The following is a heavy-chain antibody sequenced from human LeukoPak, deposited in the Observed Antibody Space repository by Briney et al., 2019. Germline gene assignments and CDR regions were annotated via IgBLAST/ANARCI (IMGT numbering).Heavy chain of an antibody. Sequence: PGGSLRLSCTASGFTFGDYAMSWVRQAPGKGLAWVGFIRSKAYGGTTEYAASVKGRFTISRDDSKSIAYLQMNSLKTEDTAVYYCTRDPPYYDFWSGYYNYWGQGTLVTVSS. D-gene: IGHD3-3*01. V-gene: IGHV3-49*04. CDR1: GFTFGDYA. CDR3: TRDPPYYDFWSGYYNY. J-gene: IGHJ4*02. CDR2: IRSKAYGGTT.